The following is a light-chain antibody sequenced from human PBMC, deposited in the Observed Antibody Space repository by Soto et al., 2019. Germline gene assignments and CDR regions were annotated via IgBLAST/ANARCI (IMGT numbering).Light chain of an antibody. J-gene: IGKJ4*01. CDR2: WAY. CDR3: QQYYTTPPT. CDR1: QRVLFSSNNKDY. Sequence: DIVMTQSPDSLTVSLGERATINCKSSQRVLFSSNNKDYLAWYQQKPGQPPQLLIYWAYMRESGVPDRFSGSGSGTDFTLTISSLQAEDVAVYYCQQYYTTPPTFGGGTRVEIK. V-gene: IGKV4-1*01.